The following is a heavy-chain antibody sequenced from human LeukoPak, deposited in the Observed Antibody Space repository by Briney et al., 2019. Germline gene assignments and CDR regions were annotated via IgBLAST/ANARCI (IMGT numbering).Heavy chain of an antibody. Sequence: GGSLRLSCAASGFTFRNYGMHWIRQAPGKGLEWVANIRQDGTEIYYVDSVKGRFTISRDNAKNSLYLQMNSLRADDTAVYYCARCSSRRSASDYWGQGTLVTVSS. V-gene: IGHV3-7*01. CDR1: GFTFRNYG. CDR2: IRQDGTEI. J-gene: IGHJ4*02. CDR3: ARCSSRRSASDY. D-gene: IGHD3-10*02.